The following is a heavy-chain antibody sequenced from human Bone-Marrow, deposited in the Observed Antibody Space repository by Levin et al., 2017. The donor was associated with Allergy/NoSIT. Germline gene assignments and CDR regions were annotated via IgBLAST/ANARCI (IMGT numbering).Heavy chain of an antibody. Sequence: SVKVSCKASGGTFGSDGISWVRQAPGQGLEWLGGILPVAGTADYAAKFQGRVTITADKYMTTAYMELTSLRFYDTAVYYCSRGRIAVDGSWFEPWGQGTLVTVAS. CDR1: GGTFGSDG. CDR2: ILPVAGTA. CDR3: SRGRIAVDGSWFEP. V-gene: IGHV1-69*06. D-gene: IGHD6-19*01. J-gene: IGHJ5*02.